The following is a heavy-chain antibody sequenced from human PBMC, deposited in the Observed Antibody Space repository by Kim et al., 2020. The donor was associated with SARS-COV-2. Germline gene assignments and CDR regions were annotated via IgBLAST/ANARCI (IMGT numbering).Heavy chain of an antibody. V-gene: IGHV3-7*01. CDR3: VRAQFYSFYF. J-gene: IGHJ4*02. CDR1: GFSFGNYW. Sequence: GGSLRLSCAASGFSFGNYWMTWVRQAPGKGLEWVANMNQDGSAKYYVDSVKGRFTISRDNAQNSLYLQMSSLRAEDTAVYYCVRAQFYSFYFWGQGTLVT. CDR2: MNQDGSAK. D-gene: IGHD4-4*01.